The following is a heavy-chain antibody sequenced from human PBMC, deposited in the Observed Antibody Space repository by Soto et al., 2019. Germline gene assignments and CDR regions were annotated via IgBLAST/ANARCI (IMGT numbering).Heavy chain of an antibody. CDR2: ISGSGGST. CDR1: GFTFSSYA. D-gene: IGHD1-1*01. V-gene: IGHV3-23*01. CDR3: AKQNAAEYFQH. J-gene: IGHJ1*01. Sequence: GGSLRLSCAASGFTFSSYAMSWVRQAPGKGLEGGSAISGSGGSTYYAASVKGRFTISRDNSKNTLYLQMNRLRAEDTAVYYRAKQNAAEYFQHWGQGTLVTVSS.